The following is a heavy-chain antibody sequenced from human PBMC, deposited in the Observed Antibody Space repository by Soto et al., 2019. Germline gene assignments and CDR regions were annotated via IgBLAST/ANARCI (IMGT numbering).Heavy chain of an antibody. V-gene: IGHV4-59*08. D-gene: IGHD3-3*01. CDR2: VYRSGST. CDR3: ARHRYRNQSNGVMTPFEAFDL. CDR1: GGSISTYY. Sequence: QVQLLESGPGLVKPSEGLSLTCTGYGGSISTYYWSWLRQTPGKGLELIGHVYRSGSTSYNPSLTSRLTVTVDTSNNQFSLKLTSVTAQDAAVYYCARHRYRNQSNGVMTPFEAFDLWGRGTLVNGSS. J-gene: IGHJ3*01.